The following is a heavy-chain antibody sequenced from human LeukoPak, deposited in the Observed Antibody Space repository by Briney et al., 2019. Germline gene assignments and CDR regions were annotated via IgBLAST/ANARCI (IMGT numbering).Heavy chain of an antibody. Sequence: GGSLRLSCAASGFTFDDYAMHWVRHAPGKGLEWVSGISWNSGSIGYADSVKGRFTISRDNAKNSLYLQMNSLRAEDMALYYCAKDTAYNSGSGAFDIWGQGTMVTVSS. CDR2: ISWNSGSI. CDR1: GFTFDDYA. V-gene: IGHV3-9*03. J-gene: IGHJ3*02. CDR3: AKDTAYNSGSGAFDI. D-gene: IGHD6-19*01.